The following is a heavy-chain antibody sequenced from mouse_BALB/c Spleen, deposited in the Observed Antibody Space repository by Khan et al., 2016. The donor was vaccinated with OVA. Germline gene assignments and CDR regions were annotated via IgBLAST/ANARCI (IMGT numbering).Heavy chain of an antibody. CDR2: IDPNTGYI. V-gene: IGHV1-7*01. J-gene: IGHJ3*01. CDR3: ARRGGYGIFTY. Sequence: VQLQQSGAELAKPGASLKMSCTASGYTFTTYWIHWVKPRPGQGLEWIGYIDPNTGYIEYNQKLQAKATLTADKSSSTAYMQRNSRTAEDSSVYYCARRGGYGIFTYWGQGTLVTVSA. D-gene: IGHD2-1*01. CDR1: GYTFTTYW.